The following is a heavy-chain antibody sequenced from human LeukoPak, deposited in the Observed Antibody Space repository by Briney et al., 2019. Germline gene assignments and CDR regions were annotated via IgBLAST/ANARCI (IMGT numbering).Heavy chain of an antibody. D-gene: IGHD2-15*01. V-gene: IGHV4-59*11. Sequence: SETLSLTCTVSGGSISSHYWSWIRQPPGKGLEWIGYIYYSGSTNYNPSLKSRVTISVDTSKNQFSLKLSSVTAADTAVYYCARAVAWNYYYMDVWGKGTTVTVS. CDR3: ARAVAWNYYYMDV. CDR2: IYYSGST. CDR1: GGSISSHY. J-gene: IGHJ6*03.